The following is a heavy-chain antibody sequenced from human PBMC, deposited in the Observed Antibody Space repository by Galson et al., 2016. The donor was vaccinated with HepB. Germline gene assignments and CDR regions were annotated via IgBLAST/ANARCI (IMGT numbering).Heavy chain of an antibody. J-gene: IGHJ4*02. D-gene: IGHD3-10*01. CDR2: ISYDKNKT. Sequence: SLRLSCAASGFTFSNYAMHWVRQAPGKGLEWVALISYDKNKTFYADSVKGRFTISRDNSKNTLYLQMNSLRAEDTAVYYCAKGTTMVQGVTYYFDYWGQGTLVTVSS. CDR1: GFTFSNYA. CDR3: AKGTTMVQGVTYYFDY. V-gene: IGHV3-30*04.